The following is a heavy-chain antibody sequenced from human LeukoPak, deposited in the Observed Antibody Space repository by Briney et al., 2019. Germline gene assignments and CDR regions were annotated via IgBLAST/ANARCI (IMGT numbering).Heavy chain of an antibody. V-gene: IGHV4-30-4*08. J-gene: IGHJ4*02. CDR1: GGSISSGDYY. D-gene: IGHD3-3*01. Sequence: SETLSLTCTVSGGSISSGDYYWRWIRQPPGKGLEWIGYIYYSGSTYYNPSLKSRVTISVDTSKNQFSLKLSSVTAADTAVYYCARVPPYDFWSGYFDYWGQGTLVTVSS. CDR3: ARVPPYDFWSGYFDY. CDR2: IYYSGST.